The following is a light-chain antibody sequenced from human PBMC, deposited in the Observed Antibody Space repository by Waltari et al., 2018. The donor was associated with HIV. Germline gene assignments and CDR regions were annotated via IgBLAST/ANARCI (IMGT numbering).Light chain of an antibody. CDR2: EVS. CDR1: SSDVGGYIY. Sequence: QSALTQPASVPGSPGPSTTLSCTGTSSDVGGYIYVAWYQQHPGHAPKPMIEEVSTPPSGVSSLFSCSKASNTASLTIAVHDADDDADYYCSSYTSSSTPVFGTGTKVTVL. CDR3: SSYTSSSTPV. J-gene: IGLJ1*01. V-gene: IGLV2-14*01.